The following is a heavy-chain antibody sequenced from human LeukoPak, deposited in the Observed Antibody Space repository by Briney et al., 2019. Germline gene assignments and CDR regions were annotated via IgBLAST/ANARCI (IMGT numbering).Heavy chain of an antibody. D-gene: IGHD3-9*01. J-gene: IGHJ4*02. Sequence: QTGGSLRLSCAASGFTFSNYGMAWVRQAPGQGLERVSVITGNSDTIYYSDSVKGRFTVSRDNSKNILYMQMNSLGVEDTAVYYCARYDISTSERRAFDYWGQGTLVAVSS. V-gene: IGHV3-23*01. CDR3: ARYDISTSERRAFDY. CDR2: ITGNSDTI. CDR1: GFTFSNYG.